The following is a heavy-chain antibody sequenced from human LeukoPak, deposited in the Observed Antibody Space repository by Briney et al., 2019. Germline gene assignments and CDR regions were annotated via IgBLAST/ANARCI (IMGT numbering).Heavy chain of an antibody. V-gene: IGHV3-23*01. Sequence: GGSLRLSCAASGFTFSSYGMSWVRQAPGKGLEWVSAISGSGGSTYYADSVKGRFTISRDNSKNTLYLQMNSLRAEDTAVYYCAKESEGPAISWFGGAPFDYWGQGTLVTVSS. D-gene: IGHD3-10*01. CDR3: AKESEGPAISWFGGAPFDY. CDR2: ISGSGGST. J-gene: IGHJ4*02. CDR1: GFTFSSYG.